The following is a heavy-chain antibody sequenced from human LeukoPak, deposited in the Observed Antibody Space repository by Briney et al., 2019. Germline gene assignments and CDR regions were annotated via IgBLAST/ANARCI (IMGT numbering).Heavy chain of an antibody. CDR2: INPNSGGT. D-gene: IGHD4-11*01. CDR3: ATPGGLDSNYIFDY. CDR1: GYTFTGYY. Sequence: SVKVSCKASGYTFTGYYMHWVRQAPGQGLEWMGWINPNSGGTNYAQKFQGRVTMTRDTSISTAYMELCRLRSDDTAVYYCATPGGLDSNYIFDYWGQGTLVTVSS. J-gene: IGHJ4*02. V-gene: IGHV1-2*02.